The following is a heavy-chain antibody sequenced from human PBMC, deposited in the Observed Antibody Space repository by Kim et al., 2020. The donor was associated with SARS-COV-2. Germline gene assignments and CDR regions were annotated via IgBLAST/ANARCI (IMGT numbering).Heavy chain of an antibody. CDR1: GFSLSTSGVG. V-gene: IGHV2-5*02. CDR2: IYWDDDK. J-gene: IGHJ4*02. D-gene: IGHD6-13*01. CDR3: AHRMSSNWYGGPYFDY. Sequence: SGPTLVKPTQTLTLTCTFSGFSLSTSGVGVGWIRQPPGKALEWLALIYWDDDKRYSPSLKSRLAITKDTSKNQVVLTMTNMDPVDTATYYCAHRMSSNWYGGPYFDYWGQRTLVTVSS.